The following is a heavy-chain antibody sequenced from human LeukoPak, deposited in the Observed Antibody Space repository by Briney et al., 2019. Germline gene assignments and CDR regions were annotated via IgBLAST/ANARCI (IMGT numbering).Heavy chain of an antibody. CDR1: GFTFNSYA. Sequence: GGSLRLSCAASGFTFNSYAMSWVRQAPEKGLEWVATISGSGGGTYYADSVKGRFTISRDNSKNTLYLQMNSLRAEDTAVYYCAKMVHTEQWLVPFDYWGQGTLVTVSS. CDR2: ISGSGGGT. CDR3: AKMVHTEQWLVPFDY. V-gene: IGHV3-23*01. D-gene: IGHD6-19*01. J-gene: IGHJ4*02.